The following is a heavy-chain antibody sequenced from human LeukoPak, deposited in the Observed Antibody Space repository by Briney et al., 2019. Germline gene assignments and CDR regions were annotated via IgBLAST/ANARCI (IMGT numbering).Heavy chain of an antibody. CDR1: GGSISSYY. V-gene: IGHV4-59*01. D-gene: IGHD5-24*01. J-gene: IGHJ3*02. CDR2: VYYTGST. Sequence: SETLSLTCTVSGGSISSYYWSWIRQPPGKGLEWIGYVYYTGSTNYNPSPKSRVTISVDTSKNQFSLKLSSVTAADTAVYYCARTGWLQLRSDAFDIWGQGTMVTVSS. CDR3: ARTGWLQLRSDAFDI.